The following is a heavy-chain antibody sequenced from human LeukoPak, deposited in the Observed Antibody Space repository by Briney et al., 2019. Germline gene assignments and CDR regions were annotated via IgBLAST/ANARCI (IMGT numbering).Heavy chain of an antibody. CDR1: GGSISSYY. V-gene: IGHV4-59*01. D-gene: IGHD6-19*01. CDR3: AREGDSSGWYGGAFDI. J-gene: IGHJ3*02. CDR2: IYYSGST. Sequence: SETLSLTCTVSGGSISSYYWSWIRQPPGKGLEWIGYIYYSGSTNYNPSLKGRVTISVDTSKNQFSLKLSSVTAADTAVYYCAREGDSSGWYGGAFDIWGQGTMVTVSS.